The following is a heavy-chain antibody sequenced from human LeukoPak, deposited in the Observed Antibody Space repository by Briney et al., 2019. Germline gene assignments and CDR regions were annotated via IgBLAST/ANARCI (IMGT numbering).Heavy chain of an antibody. J-gene: IGHJ4*02. CDR2: IYSGGST. Sequence: GGSLRLSCAASGFTVSSNYMSWVRQAPGKGLEWVSVIYSGGSTYYADSVKGRFTISRDNSKNTLYLQMNSLRAEDTAVYYCARDDILAGYRDYWGQGTLVTVSS. CDR1: GFTVSSNY. V-gene: IGHV3-53*01. D-gene: IGHD3-9*01. CDR3: ARDDILAGYRDY.